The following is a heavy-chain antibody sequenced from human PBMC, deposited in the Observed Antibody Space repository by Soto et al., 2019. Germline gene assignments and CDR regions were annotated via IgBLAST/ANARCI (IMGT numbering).Heavy chain of an antibody. CDR1: GFTFSSYG. V-gene: IGHV3-30*03. Sequence: QVQLVESGGGVVQPGRSLRLSCAASGFTFSSYGMHWVRQAPGKGLEWVAVISYDGSYKYYADSVKGRFTISRDNSKNTLYLQMNSLRTEDTAVYYCATYNHGGYYFDYWGQGTLVTVS. CDR3: ATYNHGGYYFDY. CDR2: ISYDGSYK. D-gene: IGHD2-15*01. J-gene: IGHJ4*02.